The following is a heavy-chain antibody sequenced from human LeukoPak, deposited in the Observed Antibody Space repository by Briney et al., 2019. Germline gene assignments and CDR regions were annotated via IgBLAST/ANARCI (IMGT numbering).Heavy chain of an antibody. CDR3: ARGEWDLLFDY. D-gene: IGHD1-26*01. CDR2: IFYSGST. J-gene: IGHJ4*02. V-gene: IGHV4-59*01. CDR1: GGSISGYY. Sequence: NSSETLSLTCTVSGGSISGYYWGWIRQPPGKGLEWIGYIFYSGSTNYNPSLKSRVTISVDTSKNQFSLKLSSVTAADTAVYYCARGEWDLLFDYWGQGTLATVSS.